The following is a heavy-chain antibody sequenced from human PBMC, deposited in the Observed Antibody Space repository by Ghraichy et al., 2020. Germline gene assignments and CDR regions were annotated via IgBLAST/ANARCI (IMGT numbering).Heavy chain of an antibody. CDR3: ARHLVWNYPPDY. Sequence: SQTLSLTCTVSGGSISSSSYYWGWIRQPPGKGLEWIGSIYYSGSTYYNPSIKSRVTISVDTSKNQFSLKLSSVTAADTAVYYCARHLVWNYPPDYWGQGTLVTVSS. V-gene: IGHV4-39*01. CDR2: IYYSGST. CDR1: GGSISSSSYY. D-gene: IGHD1-7*01. J-gene: IGHJ4*02.